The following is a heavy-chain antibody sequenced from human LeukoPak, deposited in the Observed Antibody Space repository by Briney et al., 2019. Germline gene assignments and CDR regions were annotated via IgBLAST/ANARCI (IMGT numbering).Heavy chain of an antibody. V-gene: IGHV3-30*18. CDR2: ISNDGSKK. Sequence: GGSLRLSCAASGFTFSYYAMRWVRQAPGKWLEWVAVISNDGSKKFYIDSVKGRFIVSSDKSTDTLYLQMNSLRPEDTAVYYCAKDRSPTGSYYGMDVWGQGTTVIVSS. D-gene: IGHD1-1*01. J-gene: IGHJ6*02. CDR3: AKDRSPTGSYYGMDV. CDR1: GFTFSYYA.